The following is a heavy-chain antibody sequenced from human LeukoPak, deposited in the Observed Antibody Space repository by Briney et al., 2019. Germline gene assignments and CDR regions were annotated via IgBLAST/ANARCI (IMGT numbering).Heavy chain of an antibody. J-gene: IGHJ3*02. CDR3: ARVGFSVGGFDAFDI. V-gene: IGHV4-59*01. CDR1: GGSISSYY. Sequence: SETLSLTCTVSGGSISSYYWSWIRQPPGKGLEWIGCIYYSGSTNYNPSLKSRVTISVDTSKNQFSLKLSSVTAADTAVYYCARVGFSVGGFDAFDIWGQGTMVTVSS. D-gene: IGHD3-16*01. CDR2: IYYSGST.